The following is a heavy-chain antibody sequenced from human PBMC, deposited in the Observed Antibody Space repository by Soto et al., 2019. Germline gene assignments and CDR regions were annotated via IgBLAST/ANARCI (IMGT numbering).Heavy chain of an antibody. Sequence: GESLKISCKGSGYSFTSYWIGWVRQMPGKGLEWMGIIYPGDSDTRYSPSFQGQVTISADKSISTAYLQWSSLKASDTAMYYCARLGVVTAIRDNWFDPWGQGTLVTVSS. D-gene: IGHD2-21*02. J-gene: IGHJ5*02. CDR2: IYPGDSDT. CDR3: ARLGVVTAIRDNWFDP. CDR1: GYSFTSYW. V-gene: IGHV5-51*01.